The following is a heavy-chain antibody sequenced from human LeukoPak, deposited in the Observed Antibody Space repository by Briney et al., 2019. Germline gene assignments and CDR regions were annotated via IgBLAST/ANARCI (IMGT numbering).Heavy chain of an antibody. Sequence: SQTLSLTCAISGDSVSSNTAAWNWIRQSPSRGLEWLGRTYYRSRWYNNYAVSVKSRISIKPDTSKNLVFLQLKSVTPENTAVYYWAREQTGDQNFDTWGQGTWSPSPQ. CDR3: AREQTGDQNFDT. CDR2: TYYRSRWYN. CDR1: GDSVSSNTAA. V-gene: IGHV6-1*01. J-gene: IGHJ4*02. D-gene: IGHD7-27*01.